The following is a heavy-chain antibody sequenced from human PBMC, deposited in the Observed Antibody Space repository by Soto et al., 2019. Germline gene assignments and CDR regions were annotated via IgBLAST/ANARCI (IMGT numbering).Heavy chain of an antibody. CDR1: GFTFSSYE. Sequence: TGGSLRLSCAASGFTFSSYEMNWVRQAPGKGLEWVSYISSSGSTIYYADSVKGRFTISRDNAKNSLYLQMNSLRAEDTAVYYCARPRIPTRGYSYGNAFDIWGQGTMVTVS. CDR2: ISSSGSTI. D-gene: IGHD5-18*01. J-gene: IGHJ3*02. CDR3: ARPRIPTRGYSYGNAFDI. V-gene: IGHV3-48*03.